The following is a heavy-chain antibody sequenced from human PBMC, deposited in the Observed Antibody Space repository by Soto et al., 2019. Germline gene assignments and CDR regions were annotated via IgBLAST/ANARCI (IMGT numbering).Heavy chain of an antibody. V-gene: IGHV4-59*01. Sequence: PSEALSLTCTVSSDSIRGYYWNWIRQSPGKGLEWIGCIHYSGTIYYNPSLMSRVTISEDTSKNHFSLKVNYVTAADTAVYYCARGLDQSKVGYWGPG. J-gene: IGHJ4*02. CDR1: SDSIRGYY. D-gene: IGHD3-16*01. CDR2: IHYSGTI. CDR3: ARGLDQSKVGY.